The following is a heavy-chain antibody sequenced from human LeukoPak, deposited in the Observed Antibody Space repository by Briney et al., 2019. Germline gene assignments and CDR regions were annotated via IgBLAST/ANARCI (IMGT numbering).Heavy chain of an antibody. CDR2: INHSGST. CDR1: GGSFSGYY. CDR3: ARGPRIAAAGTFDY. V-gene: IGHV4-34*01. Sequence: SETLSLTCAVYGGSFSGYYWSWIRQPPGKGLEWIGEINHSGSTNYNPSLKSRVTISVDTSKNQFSLKLSPVTAADTAVYYCARGPRIAAAGTFDYWGQGTLVTVSS. J-gene: IGHJ4*02. D-gene: IGHD6-13*01.